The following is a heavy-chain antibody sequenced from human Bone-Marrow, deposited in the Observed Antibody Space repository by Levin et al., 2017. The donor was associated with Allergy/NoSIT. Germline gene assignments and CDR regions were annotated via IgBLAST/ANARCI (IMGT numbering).Heavy chain of an antibody. J-gene: IGHJ4*02. V-gene: IGHV3-43*01. Sequence: GGSLRLSCAASVFTFNDYTMHWVRQAPQRGLEWVSLISWDASTTYYADSVRGRFTISRDNSKNALYLQMNSLTTEDTALYYCAKDLSPRIAVTGNIEYWGQGTLVTVSS. CDR1: VFTFNDYT. CDR2: ISWDASTT. D-gene: IGHD6-19*01. CDR3: AKDLSPRIAVTGNIEY.